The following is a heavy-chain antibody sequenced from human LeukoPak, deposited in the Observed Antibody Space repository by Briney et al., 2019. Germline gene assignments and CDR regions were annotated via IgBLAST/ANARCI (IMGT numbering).Heavy chain of an antibody. D-gene: IGHD6-19*01. J-gene: IGHJ4*02. V-gene: IGHV3-33*01. CDR1: GFTFSSFG. Sequence: GGSLRLSCAASGFTFSSFGMHWVRHAPGKGLERVAVIWFDGSKKHYADSVQGRFTISRDNSKNTLFLQMDSLRADDTAIYHCARDRGWYSDYWGQGTLVTVSS. CDR2: IWFDGSKK. CDR3: ARDRGWYSDY.